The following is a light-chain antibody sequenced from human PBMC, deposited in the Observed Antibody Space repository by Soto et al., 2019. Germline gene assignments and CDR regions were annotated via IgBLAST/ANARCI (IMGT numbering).Light chain of an antibody. J-gene: IGKJ2*01. CDR1: QGIRSD. CDR2: AAS. V-gene: IGKV1-17*01. CDR3: LQYYDYPYT. Sequence: DIQMTQSPSSLSAAVDDRVTITCRASQGIRSDLGWYQQKPGKAPKRLIYAASSLQSGVPSKFSGSGSGTDFTLTITSLQPEDFATYYCLQYYDYPYTFGQGTKLEIK.